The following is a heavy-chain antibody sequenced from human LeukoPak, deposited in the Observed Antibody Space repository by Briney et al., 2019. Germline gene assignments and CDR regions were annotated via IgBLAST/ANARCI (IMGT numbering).Heavy chain of an antibody. CDR3: ARALLYDFWSGDDWFDP. J-gene: IGHJ5*02. CDR2: IKQDGSEK. D-gene: IGHD3-3*01. CDR1: GFTFSSYW. Sequence: GGSLRLSCAASGFTFSSYWMSWVRQAPGKGLEWVANIKQDGSEKYYVDSVKGRFTISRDNAKNSLYLQMNSLRAEDTAVYCCARALLYDFWSGDDWFDPWGQGTLVTVSS. V-gene: IGHV3-7*01.